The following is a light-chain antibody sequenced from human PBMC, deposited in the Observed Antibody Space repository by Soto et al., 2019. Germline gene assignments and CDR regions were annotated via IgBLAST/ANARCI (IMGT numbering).Light chain of an antibody. CDR3: CSYTSTSTRV. Sequence: QSALTQPASVSGSPGQSITISCTGTSSDVGAYNHVSWYQHHPGKAPKLMIFEVSSRPSGVSYRFSGSKSGNTASLTISGLQAEDEADYNCCSYTSTSTRVFGTGTKLTVL. V-gene: IGLV2-14*01. CDR1: SSDVGAYNH. J-gene: IGLJ1*01. CDR2: EVS.